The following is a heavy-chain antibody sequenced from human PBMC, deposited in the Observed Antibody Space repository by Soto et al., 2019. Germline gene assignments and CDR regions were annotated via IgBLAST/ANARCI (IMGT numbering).Heavy chain of an antibody. J-gene: IGHJ6*04. V-gene: IGHV1-8*01. Sequence: ASVXVSCKSSLYTFTIYDINYLRQATGQGLDCMGWMNPNSGNTCYAQKFQGRVTMNRNTSISTAYMELSSLRSEDTDVYYCAGKIQLYGMEVWGKGTKVTVS. CDR3: AGKIQLYGMEV. D-gene: IGHD5-18*01. CDR1: LYTFTIYD. CDR2: MNPNSGNT.